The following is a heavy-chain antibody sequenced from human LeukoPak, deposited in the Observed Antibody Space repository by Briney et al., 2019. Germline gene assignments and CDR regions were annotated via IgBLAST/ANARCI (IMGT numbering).Heavy chain of an antibody. CDR3: ARNGANLHSFDY. CDR1: GGSFSGYY. J-gene: IGHJ4*02. D-gene: IGHD4/OR15-4a*01. V-gene: IGHV4-34*09. CDR2: INHSAST. Sequence: PSEALSLTCAVYGGSFSGYYWSWVREPPGEGLEWEGEINHSASTNYNPSIKSRVTISVDTSKTQFSLKLTSLTAADTAVYYCARNGANLHSFDYWGQGTLVTVSS.